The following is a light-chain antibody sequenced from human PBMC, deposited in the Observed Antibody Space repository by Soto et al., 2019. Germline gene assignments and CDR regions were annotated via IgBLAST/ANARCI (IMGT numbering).Light chain of an antibody. V-gene: IGKV4-1*01. Sequence: DIVMTQSPDSLAVSLGERATINCKSSQSVLYSSNNKNYLAWYQQKPGQPPKLLIYWASTRESGVPDRYSGSGSGKDFTLTISSLQGGDVAVYFCQQYYSTPWTLGQGTKVQLK. CDR1: QSVLYSSNNKNY. CDR3: QQYYSTPWT. CDR2: WAS. J-gene: IGKJ1*01.